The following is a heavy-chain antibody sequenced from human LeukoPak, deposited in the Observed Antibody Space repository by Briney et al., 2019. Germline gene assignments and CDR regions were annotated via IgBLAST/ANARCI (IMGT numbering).Heavy chain of an antibody. Sequence: SQTLSLTCAVSGGSISSGGYSWSWIRQPPGKGLEWIGYIYHSGSTYYNPSLKSRVTISVDRSKNQFSLKLSSVTAADTAVYYCARVDIAATIIDYWGQGTLVTVSS. CDR2: IYHSGST. CDR1: GGSISSGGYS. V-gene: IGHV4-30-2*01. D-gene: IGHD5-12*01. CDR3: ARVDIAATIIDY. J-gene: IGHJ4*02.